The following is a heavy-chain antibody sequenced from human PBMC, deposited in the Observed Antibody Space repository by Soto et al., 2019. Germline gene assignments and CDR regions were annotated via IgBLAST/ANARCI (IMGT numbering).Heavy chain of an antibody. J-gene: IGHJ6*02. V-gene: IGHV5-51*01. Sequence: PGESLKISCKGSGYSFTSYWIGWVRQMPGKGLEWMGIIYPGDSDTRYSPPFQGQVTISADKSISTAYLQWSSLKASDTAMYYCAGPKEGSGSFYYGMDVWGQGTTVTVSS. CDR3: AGPKEGSGSFYYGMDV. CDR2: IYPGDSDT. CDR1: GYSFTSYW. D-gene: IGHD3-10*01.